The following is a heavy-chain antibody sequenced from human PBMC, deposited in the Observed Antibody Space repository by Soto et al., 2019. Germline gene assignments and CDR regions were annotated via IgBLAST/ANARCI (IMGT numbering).Heavy chain of an antibody. V-gene: IGHV1-69*02. Sequence: QVQLVQSGAEVKKPGSSVKVSCKASGGTFNYYTFSWVRQAPGQGLEWMGRIVPTLGIGQVAQKFQGRVTITADKSTSTAYMEVTSLRSEDTALYCCARGMVVVAARDSGAFNIWGQGTMVSVSS. D-gene: IGHD2-15*01. CDR2: IVPTLGIG. CDR1: GGTFNYYT. CDR3: ARGMVVVAARDSGAFNI. J-gene: IGHJ3*02.